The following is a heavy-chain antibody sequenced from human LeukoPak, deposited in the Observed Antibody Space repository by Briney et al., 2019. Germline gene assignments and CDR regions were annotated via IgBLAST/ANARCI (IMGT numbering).Heavy chain of an antibody. CDR1: GGSVSSGSYF. V-gene: IGHV4-61*01. CDR2: IYYSGST. J-gene: IGHJ4*02. CDR3: ARAGYYSDSSAYYRYYFDY. Sequence: SETLSLTCTVSGGSVSSGSYFWSWIRQPPGKGLEWIGYIYYSGSTNYNSSLKSRVTISVDTSKNQFSLKLSSVTAADTAVYYCARAGYYSDSSAYYRYYFDYWGQGTLVTVSS. D-gene: IGHD3-22*01.